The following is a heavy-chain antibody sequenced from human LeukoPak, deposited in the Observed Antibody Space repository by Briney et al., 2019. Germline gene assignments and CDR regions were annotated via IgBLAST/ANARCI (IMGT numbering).Heavy chain of an antibody. J-gene: IGHJ4*02. Sequence: GSLRLSCAASGFIFSNYAMYWVRQAPGKGLEWVSAISGRSDSTYYADSVKGRFTLSRDSSKNTLYLQMSSLRADDTAVYYCAKWGDYDVLTGYYVSDFWGQGTLVTVSS. CDR2: ISGRSDST. CDR1: GFIFSNYA. V-gene: IGHV3-23*01. CDR3: AKWGDYDVLTGYYVSDF. D-gene: IGHD3-9*01.